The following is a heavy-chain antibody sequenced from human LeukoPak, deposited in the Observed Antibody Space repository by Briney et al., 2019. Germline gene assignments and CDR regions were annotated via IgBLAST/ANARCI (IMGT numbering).Heavy chain of an antibody. CDR1: GGSISTYF. D-gene: IGHD6-13*01. CDR3: ARDTEYSSSSPFDP. Sequence: SETLSLTCTVSGGSISTYFWSWIRQPPGKGLEWIGYIYYSGSTNYNPSLKSRVTISLDTSKNQFSLKLSSVTAADTAMYYCARDTEYSSSSPFDPWGQGTLVTVSS. J-gene: IGHJ5*02. CDR2: IYYSGST. V-gene: IGHV4-59*01.